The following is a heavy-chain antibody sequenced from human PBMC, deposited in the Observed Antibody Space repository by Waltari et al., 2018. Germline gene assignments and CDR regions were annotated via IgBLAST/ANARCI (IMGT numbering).Heavy chain of an antibody. CDR1: GYTFTSYV. V-gene: IGHV7-4-1*02. CDR3: ARDLFGDYGDYLEPIDY. CDR2: INTNTGNP. Sequence: QVQLVQSGSELKKPGASVKVSCKASGYTFTSYVMNWVRHAHGQGIEWLGWINTNTGNPTYAQGFTGRFVFSLYPSVSTASLQISSRKAEDPAVYYCARDLFGDYGDYLEPIDYWGQGTLVTVSS. D-gene: IGHD4-17*01. J-gene: IGHJ4*02.